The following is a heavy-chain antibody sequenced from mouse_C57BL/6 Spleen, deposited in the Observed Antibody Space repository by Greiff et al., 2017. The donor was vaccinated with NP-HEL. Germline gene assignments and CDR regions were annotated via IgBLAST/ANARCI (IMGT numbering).Heavy chain of an antibody. Sequence: EVMLVESGEGLVKPGGSLKLSCAASGFTFSSYAMSWVRQTPEKRLEWVAYISSGGDYIYYADTVKGRFTISRDNARNTLYLQMSSLKSEDTAMYYCTRDQGIYYYGSSSYWYFDVWGTGTTVTVSS. V-gene: IGHV5-9-1*02. CDR2: ISSGGDYI. CDR3: TRDQGIYYYGSSSYWYFDV. D-gene: IGHD1-1*01. J-gene: IGHJ1*03. CDR1: GFTFSSYA.